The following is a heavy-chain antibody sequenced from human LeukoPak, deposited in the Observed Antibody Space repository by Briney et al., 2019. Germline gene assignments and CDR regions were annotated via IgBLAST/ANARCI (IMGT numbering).Heavy chain of an antibody. Sequence: PRGSLRLSCAASGFTFSSYSMNWVRQAPGKGLEWVSSISSSSSYIYYADSVKGRFTISRDNAKNSLYLQMNSLRAEDTAVYYCARVRIWSGCDDYWGQGTLVTVSS. CDR1: GFTFSSYS. V-gene: IGHV3-21*01. CDR2: ISSSSSYI. J-gene: IGHJ4*02. CDR3: ARVRIWSGCDDY. D-gene: IGHD3-3*01.